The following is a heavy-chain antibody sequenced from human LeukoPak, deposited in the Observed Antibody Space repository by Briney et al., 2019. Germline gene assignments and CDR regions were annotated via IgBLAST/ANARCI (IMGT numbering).Heavy chain of an antibody. D-gene: IGHD3/OR15-3a*01. V-gene: IGHV3-30*02. CDR2: IRYDGSNK. CDR3: AKDGPYYYYYMDV. CDR1: GFTFVSYG. Sequence: PGGSLRLSCAASGFTFVSYGMHWVRQAPGKGLEWVAFIRYDGSNKYYADSVKGRFTISRDNSKNTLYLQMNSLRAEDTAVYYCAKDGPYYYYYMDVWGKGTTVTVSS. J-gene: IGHJ6*03.